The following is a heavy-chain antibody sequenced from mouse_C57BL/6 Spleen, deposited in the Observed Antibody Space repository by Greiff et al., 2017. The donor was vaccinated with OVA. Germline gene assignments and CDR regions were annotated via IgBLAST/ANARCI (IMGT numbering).Heavy chain of an antibody. J-gene: IGHJ2*01. CDR3: ATIASYYGNGHY. CDR2: IHPSDSDT. CDR1: GYTFTSYW. D-gene: IGHD1-1*01. V-gene: IGHV1-74*01. Sequence: QVHVKQSGAELVKPGASVKVSCKASGYTFTSYWMHWVKQRPGQGLEWIGRIHPSDSDTNYNQKFKGKATLTVDKSSSTAYMQLSSLTSEDSAVYYCATIASYYGNGHYWGQGTTLTVSS.